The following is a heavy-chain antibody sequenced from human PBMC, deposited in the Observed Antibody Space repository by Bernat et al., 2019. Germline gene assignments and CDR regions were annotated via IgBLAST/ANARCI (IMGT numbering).Heavy chain of an antibody. J-gene: IGHJ5*02. D-gene: IGHD3-10*01. V-gene: IGHV4-38-2*01. CDR1: GYSISSGYY. CDR2: IYHSGST. Sequence: QVQLQESGPGLVKPSETLSLTCAVSGYSISSGYYWGWIRQPPGKGLEWIGSIYHSGSTYYNQSLKSRVTISVDTSKNQFSLKLSSVTAADTAVYYCARVHYYGSGRGLIDPWGQGTLVTVSS. CDR3: ARVHYYGSGRGLIDP.